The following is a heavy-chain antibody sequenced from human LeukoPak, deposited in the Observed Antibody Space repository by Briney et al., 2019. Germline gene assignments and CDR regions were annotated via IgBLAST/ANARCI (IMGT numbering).Heavy chain of an antibody. D-gene: IGHD5-12*01. V-gene: IGHV4-59*01. J-gene: IGHJ6*03. CDR1: GGSISSYY. Sequence: SETLSLTCSVSGGSISSYYWSWIRQPPGKGLEWIGYIYYSGSTNYNPSLKSRVTISVDTSKNHFSLKLYSVTAADTAVYYCAKGSGYEAQYYYYYMDVWGKGTTVTISS. CDR3: AKGSGYEAQYYYYYMDV. CDR2: IYYSGST.